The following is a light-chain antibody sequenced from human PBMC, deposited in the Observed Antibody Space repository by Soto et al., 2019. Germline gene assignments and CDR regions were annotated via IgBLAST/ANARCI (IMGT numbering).Light chain of an antibody. Sequence: EIVLTQSPGTLSLSPGERATLSCRASQSVSSSYLAWYQQKPGQAPRLLIYGASGRATGIPDRFSGSGSGTDFTLTISRLEPEDFAVYYCQQYGSSPRTFGQGTKVEIE. CDR1: QSVSSSY. V-gene: IGKV3-20*01. CDR3: QQYGSSPRT. J-gene: IGKJ1*01. CDR2: GAS.